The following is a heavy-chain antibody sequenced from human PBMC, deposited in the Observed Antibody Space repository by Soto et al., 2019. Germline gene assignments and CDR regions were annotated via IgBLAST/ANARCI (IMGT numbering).Heavy chain of an antibody. CDR1: GGSISSYY. D-gene: IGHD1-1*01. V-gene: IGHV4-59*08. Sequence: QVQLQESGPGLVKPSETLSLTCTVSGGSISSYYWSWIRQPPGKGLEWIGYIYYSGSTNYNPSLNSPVTISVDTSKNQFSLKLSSVTAADTAVYYCARRYGYSFDYWGQGTLVTVSS. J-gene: IGHJ4*02. CDR2: IYYSGST. CDR3: ARRYGYSFDY.